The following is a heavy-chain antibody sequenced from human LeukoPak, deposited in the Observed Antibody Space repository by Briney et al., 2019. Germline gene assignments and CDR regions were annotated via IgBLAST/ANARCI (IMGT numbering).Heavy chain of an antibody. CDR2: INAGNGNT. J-gene: IGHJ4*02. V-gene: IGHV1-3*01. D-gene: IGHD2-2*01. Sequence: ASVKVSCKASGYTFTSYAMHWVRQAPGQRLEWMGWINAGNGNTKYSQKFQGRVTITRDTSASTAYMELSSLRSEDTAVYYCARAYCSSTSCFKFGGYWGQGTLVTVSS. CDR1: GYTFTSYA. CDR3: ARAYCSSTSCFKFGGY.